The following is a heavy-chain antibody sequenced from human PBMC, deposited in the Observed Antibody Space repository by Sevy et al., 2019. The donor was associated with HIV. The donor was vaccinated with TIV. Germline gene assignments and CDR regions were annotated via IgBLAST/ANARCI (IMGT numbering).Heavy chain of an antibody. V-gene: IGHV4-59*08. CDR1: GGSFTSDY. Sequence: SETLSLTCIVSGGSFTSDYWSWIRQPPGKGLEWIGYLYNRGSTTYNPSFKSRVTISVDTSKKQIYLKLNSVTAADTAVYYCVRQYSSSFGIDYWGQGTRVTVSS. CDR2: LYNRGST. CDR3: VRQYSSSFGIDY. D-gene: IGHD6-6*01. J-gene: IGHJ4*02.